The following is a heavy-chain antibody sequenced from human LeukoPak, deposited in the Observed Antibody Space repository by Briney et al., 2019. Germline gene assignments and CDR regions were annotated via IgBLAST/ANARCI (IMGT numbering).Heavy chain of an antibody. Sequence: SETLSFTCTVSAGSISSYYWSWLRQPPGNGLEWCGYIYYGGRNNYNPSLSSRVTISVDTSKKQFSLKLSSVTAADTAVYYCARDGYYDSSGYDYWGQGTLVTVSS. D-gene: IGHD3-22*01. V-gene: IGHV4-59*01. CDR1: AGSISSYY. CDR3: ARDGYYDSSGYDY. CDR2: IYYGGRN. J-gene: IGHJ4*02.